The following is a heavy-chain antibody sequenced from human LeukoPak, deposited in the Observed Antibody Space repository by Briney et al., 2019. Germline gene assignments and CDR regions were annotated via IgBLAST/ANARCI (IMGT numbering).Heavy chain of an antibody. CDR1: GFTFDDYA. V-gene: IGHV3-9*01. J-gene: IGHJ4*02. CDR3: AKDRGATKYYIDY. D-gene: IGHD1-26*01. CDR2: ISWNSGSM. Sequence: PGRSLRLSCAASGFTFDDYAMHWVRQAPGKGLEWVSGISWNSGSMGYADSVKGRFTISRDNAKNSLYLQMDSLRAEDTALYYCAKDRGATKYYIDYWGQGTLVTVSS.